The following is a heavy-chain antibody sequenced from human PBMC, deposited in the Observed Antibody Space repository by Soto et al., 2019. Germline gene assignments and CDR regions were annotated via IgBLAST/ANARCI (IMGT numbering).Heavy chain of an antibody. V-gene: IGHV4-59*04. CDR2: ILHSGST. Sequence: GSLRLSCAASGFTFSSYEMNWVRQTPGKGLEWLGSILHSGSTYYNPSLKSRLTLSVDTSEDQFSLNLSSVTATDTGVYYCATLPAAMYFYGSDVWGPGTTVTVSS. J-gene: IGHJ6*02. CDR1: GFTFSSYE. D-gene: IGHD2-2*01. CDR3: ATLPAAMYFYGSDV.